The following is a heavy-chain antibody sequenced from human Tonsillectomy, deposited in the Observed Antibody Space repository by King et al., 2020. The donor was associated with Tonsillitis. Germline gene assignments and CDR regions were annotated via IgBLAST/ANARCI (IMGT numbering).Heavy chain of an antibody. D-gene: IGHD3-3*01. V-gene: IGHV3-23*04. CDR1: GFTFSSYA. Sequence: VQLVESGGGLVQPGGSLRLSCAASGFTFSSYAMSWVRQAPGKGLEWVSGISGSGGRTYYADSVKGRFTISRDNSKNTLDLQMNSLRAEDTAVYYCAKFVGYDFWSGFDYWGQGTRVTVSS. CDR2: ISGSGGRT. CDR3: AKFVGYDFWSGFDY. J-gene: IGHJ4*02.